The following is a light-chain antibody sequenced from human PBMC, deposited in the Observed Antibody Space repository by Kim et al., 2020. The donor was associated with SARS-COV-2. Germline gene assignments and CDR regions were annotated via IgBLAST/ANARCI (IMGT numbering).Light chain of an antibody. CDR2: YAS. J-gene: IGKJ5*01. CDR3: LHYNNWPPRGT. CDR1: QSIIRN. V-gene: IGKV3-15*01. Sequence: PGERATLACRASQSIIRNLAWYQQKPGQAPRRRIYYASTRATGIPGRFGGSGSGTEFTLTISSLQSDDFAVYYCLHYNNWPPRGTFGQGTRLEIK.